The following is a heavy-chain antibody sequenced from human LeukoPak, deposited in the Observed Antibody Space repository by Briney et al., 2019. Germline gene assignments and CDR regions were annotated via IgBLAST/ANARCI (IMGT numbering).Heavy chain of an antibody. J-gene: IGHJ2*01. D-gene: IGHD4-17*01. CDR1: GGSISSSSYY. CDR3: ARRTSHGDYWYFDL. Sequence: SETLSLTCTVSGGSISSSSYYWGWIRQPPGKGLEWIGSIYYSGSTYYNPSLKSRVTISVDTSKNQFSLKLSTVTAAATAVYSCARRTSHGDYWYFDLWGRGTLVTVSS. V-gene: IGHV4-39*01. CDR2: IYYSGST.